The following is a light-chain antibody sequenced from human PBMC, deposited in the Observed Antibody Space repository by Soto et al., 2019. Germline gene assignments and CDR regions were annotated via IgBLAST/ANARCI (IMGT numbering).Light chain of an antibody. Sequence: EIVMTQSPASLSVSPGEGATPPSWASQNVANNVPWNKKKPGQGPRPLIHGASTRAAGVPARFSGSRSGTDFTVIISSLQAEDSAVYYCQKYHNWPPQYTFGQGTKLQIK. V-gene: IGKV3-15*01. CDR3: QKYHNWPPQYT. CDR1: QNVANN. CDR2: GAS. J-gene: IGKJ2*01.